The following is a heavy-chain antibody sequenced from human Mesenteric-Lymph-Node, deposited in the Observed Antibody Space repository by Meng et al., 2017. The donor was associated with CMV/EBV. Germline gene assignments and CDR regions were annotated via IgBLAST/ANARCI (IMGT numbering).Heavy chain of an antibody. D-gene: IGHD2-2*01. Sequence: SVKVSCKASGGTFSSYAISWVRQAPGQGLEWMGGIIPIFGTANYAQKFQGRVTITTDESTSTAYMELSSLRSEDTAVYYCARDGSSTNDAFDNWGQGTMVTVSS. CDR1: GGTFSSYA. CDR2: IIPIFGTA. V-gene: IGHV1-69*05. CDR3: ARDGSSTNDAFDN. J-gene: IGHJ3*02.